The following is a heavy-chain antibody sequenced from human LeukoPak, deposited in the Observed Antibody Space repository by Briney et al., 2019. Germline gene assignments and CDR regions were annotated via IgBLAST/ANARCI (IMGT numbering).Heavy chain of an antibody. CDR3: AVAAAGSDYYFDY. D-gene: IGHD6-13*01. J-gene: IGHJ4*02. V-gene: IGHV4-34*01. CDR2: INHSGST. Sequence: SETLTLTCAVYGVSFSGYYCSWIRQPPGKGLEWIGEINHSGSTRYNPSLKSRVTISVDASKNQFSLKLSSVTAADTAVYYCAVAAAGSDYYFDYWGQGTLVTVSS. CDR1: GVSFSGYY.